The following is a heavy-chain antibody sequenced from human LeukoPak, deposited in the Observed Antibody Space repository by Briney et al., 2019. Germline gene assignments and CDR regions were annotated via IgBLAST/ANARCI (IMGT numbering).Heavy chain of an antibody. V-gene: IGHV1-69*13. Sequence: SVKVSCKASGGTFSSYAISWVRQAPGQGLEWVGGIIPIFGTANYAQKFQGRVTITADESTSTAYMELSSLRSEDTAVYYCARMSFPVVITTFGGAFDIWGQGTMVTVSS. J-gene: IGHJ3*02. CDR2: IIPIFGTA. CDR3: ARMSFPVVITTFGGAFDI. CDR1: GGTFSSYA. D-gene: IGHD3-10*02.